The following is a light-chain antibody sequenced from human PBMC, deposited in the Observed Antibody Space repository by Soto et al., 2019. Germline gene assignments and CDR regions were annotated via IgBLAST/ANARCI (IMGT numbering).Light chain of an antibody. CDR1: QTVRNNY. V-gene: IGKV3D-20*02. CDR2: DAS. J-gene: IGKJ4*01. CDR3: QQHINWPLT. Sequence: EFVLTQSPGTLSLSPGERATLSCRASQTVRNNYLAWYQQKPGQAPRLLIYDASSRATGIPGRFSGGGSGADFTLTISSLEPEDFALYYCQQHINWPLTFGGGTKVDIK.